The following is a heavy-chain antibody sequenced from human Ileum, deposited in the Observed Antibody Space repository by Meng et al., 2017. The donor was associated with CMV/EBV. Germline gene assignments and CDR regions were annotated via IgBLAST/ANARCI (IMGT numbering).Heavy chain of an antibody. CDR1: GYTFISYY. CDR2: INPNGGST. Sequence: QGQGGQVGGGGKKPGASVKVSCKASGYTFISYYMHWVRQAPGQVLEWMGLINPNGGSTGYAQKFQGRVTMTRDTSTGTVYMELSSLRSEDTAVYYCARTGDAGYFDLWGRGTLVTVSS. CDR3: ARTGDAGYFDL. V-gene: IGHV1-46*01. J-gene: IGHJ2*01. D-gene: IGHD7-27*01.